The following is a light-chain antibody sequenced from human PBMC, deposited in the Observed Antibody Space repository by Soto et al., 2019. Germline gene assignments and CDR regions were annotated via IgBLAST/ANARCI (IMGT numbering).Light chain of an antibody. CDR3: QQVDSYPRT. CDR1: QSISTY. CDR2: AAS. J-gene: IGKJ3*01. Sequence: DIQMTQSPSSLSASVGDRVTITCRASQSISTYLNWYQQKAGLAPKLLIYAASSLQSGVPSRFSGSGSGTDFTLTISSLQPEDFATYYCQQVDSYPRTFGPGTTVEI. V-gene: IGKV1-39*01.